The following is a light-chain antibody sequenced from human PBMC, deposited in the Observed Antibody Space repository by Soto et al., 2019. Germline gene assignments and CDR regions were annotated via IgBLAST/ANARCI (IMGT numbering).Light chain of an antibody. CDR3: QQYNSYQYS. CDR2: KAS. V-gene: IGKV1-5*03. J-gene: IGKJ2*03. CDR1: QPINTW. Sequence: DIQMTQSPSTLSASVGDRVTITCRASQPINTWLAWYQQRPGRAPKLLIYKASSLESGVPSRFSGSGSGTEFTLTISSLQPDDFASYYCQQYNSYQYSFGQGTKLEIK.